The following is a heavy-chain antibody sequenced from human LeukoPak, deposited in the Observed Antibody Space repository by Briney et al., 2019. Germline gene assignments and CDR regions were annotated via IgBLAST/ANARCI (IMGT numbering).Heavy chain of an antibody. CDR2: INHCGST. Sequence: SETLSLTCAVYGGSFSGYYWSWIRQPPGKGLEWIGEINHCGSTNYNPSLKSRVTISVDTSKNQFSLKLSSVTAADTAVYYCARGGRVNYYYYMDVWGKGTTVTVSS. CDR1: GGSFSGYY. V-gene: IGHV4-34*01. CDR3: ARGGRVNYYYYMDV. J-gene: IGHJ6*03. D-gene: IGHD3-10*01.